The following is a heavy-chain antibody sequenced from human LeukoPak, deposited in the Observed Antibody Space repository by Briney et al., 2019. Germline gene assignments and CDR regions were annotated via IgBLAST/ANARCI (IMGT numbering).Heavy chain of an antibody. D-gene: IGHD2-2*01. V-gene: IGHV4-30-4*01. CDR2: IYYSGST. CDR1: GGSISSVDDY. J-gene: IGHJ4*02. CDR3: ARELSCSSTSCYDY. Sequence: PSQTLSLTCTVSGGSISSVDDYWGWILQPPGRGLEWIWYIYYSGSTYYNPYLKSRFTISVDTSKNQFSLKLSSVTAADTAVYYCARELSCSSTSCYDYWGQGTLVTVSS.